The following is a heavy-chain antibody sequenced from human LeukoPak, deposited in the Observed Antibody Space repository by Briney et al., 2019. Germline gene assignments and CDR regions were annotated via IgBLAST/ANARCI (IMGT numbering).Heavy chain of an antibody. Sequence: SETLSLTCTVSGGSISSSSYYWGWTRQPPGKGLEWIGSIYYSGSTYYNPSLKSRVTISVDTSKNQFSLKLSSVTAADTAVYYCARAPELYYYDSSGYFDYWGQGTLVTVSS. D-gene: IGHD3-22*01. CDR2: IYYSGST. CDR3: ARAPELYYYDSSGYFDY. CDR1: GGSISSSSYY. J-gene: IGHJ4*02. V-gene: IGHV4-39*01.